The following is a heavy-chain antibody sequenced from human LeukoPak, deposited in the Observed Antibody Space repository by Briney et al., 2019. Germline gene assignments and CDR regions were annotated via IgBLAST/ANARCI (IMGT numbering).Heavy chain of an antibody. CDR3: ARDMGIAAAGTCGY. Sequence: EASVKVSCKASGYTFTSYGISWVRQAPGQGLEWMGWISAYNGNTNYARKLQGRVTMTTDTSTSTAYMELRSLRSDDTAVYYCARDMGIAAAGTCGYWGQGTLVTVSS. CDR1: GYTFTSYG. CDR2: ISAYNGNT. V-gene: IGHV1-18*01. D-gene: IGHD6-13*01. J-gene: IGHJ4*02.